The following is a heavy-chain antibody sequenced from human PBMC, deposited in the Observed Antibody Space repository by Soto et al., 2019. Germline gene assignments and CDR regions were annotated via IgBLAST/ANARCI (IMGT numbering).Heavy chain of an antibody. CDR1: AGSISGYY. D-gene: IGHD6-13*01. Sequence: LSLTCTVSAGSISGYYWSWIRQPPGKELELIAYIHYSGSTYYNPSLKSRVTISIDTSKNQFSLKLSSVNAADTAVYYCAKVGRIAAAGTWFDPWGQGALVTVSS. V-gene: IGHV4-59*01. J-gene: IGHJ5*02. CDR2: IHYSGST. CDR3: AKVGRIAAAGTWFDP.